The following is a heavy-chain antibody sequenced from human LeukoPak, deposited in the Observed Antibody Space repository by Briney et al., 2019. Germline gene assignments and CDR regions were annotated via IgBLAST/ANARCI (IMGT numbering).Heavy chain of an antibody. CDR1: GFTFSTYV. CDR3: AKGRFADGYNL. Sequence: PGGSLRLSCAASGFTFSTYVMTWVRQSPGKGLEWVSAIGGGDTTYYADSVKGRFTISRDNSKNTLYLQMDSLRADDTAVYYCAKGRFADGYNLWGQGTLVTVSS. CDR2: IGGGDTT. D-gene: IGHD5-24*01. J-gene: IGHJ4*02. V-gene: IGHV3-23*01.